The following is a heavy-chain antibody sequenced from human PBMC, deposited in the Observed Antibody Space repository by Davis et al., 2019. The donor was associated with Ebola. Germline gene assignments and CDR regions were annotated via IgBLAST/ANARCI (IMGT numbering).Heavy chain of an antibody. CDR1: GFTFADYA. CDR3: AKDLHSLHYYDGDTYPRGAFDV. V-gene: IGHV3-9*01. J-gene: IGHJ3*01. CDR2: IGWNSGRK. D-gene: IGHD3-22*01. Sequence: GGSLRLSCAASGFTFADYAMHRVRQAPGKGLEWISGIGWNSGRKDYADSVKGRFTISRDNAKNSLYLQMNSLRHEDTASYYCAKDLHSLHYYDGDTYPRGAFDVWGQGTMVTVSS.